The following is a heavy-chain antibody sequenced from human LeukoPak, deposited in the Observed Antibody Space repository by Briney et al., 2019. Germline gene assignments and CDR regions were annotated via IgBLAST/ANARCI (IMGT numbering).Heavy chain of an antibody. J-gene: IGHJ6*02. CDR3: ARDRFAGNSSSVSYYYYYGMDV. CDR1: GFTFSSYG. V-gene: IGHV3-33*01. Sequence: PGGSLRLSCAASGFTFSSYGMHWVRQAPGKGLEWVAVIWYDGSNKYYADSVKGRFTISRDNSKNTLYLQMNSLRAEDTAVYYCARDRFAGNSSSVSYYYYYGMDVWGQGTTVTVSS. CDR2: IWYDGSNK. D-gene: IGHD6-6*01.